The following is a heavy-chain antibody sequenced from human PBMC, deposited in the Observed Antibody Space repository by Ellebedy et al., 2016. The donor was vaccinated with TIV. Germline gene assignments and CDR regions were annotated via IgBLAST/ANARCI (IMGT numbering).Heavy chain of an antibody. CDR1: GFTFSSYS. J-gene: IGHJ4*02. V-gene: IGHV3-21*01. CDR3: ARDGSGFGY. Sequence: GESLKISXAASGFTFSSYSMNWVRQAPGKGLEWVSSISSSSSYIYYADSVKGRFTISRDNSKNTLYLQMNSLRAEDTAVYYCARDGSGFGYWGQGTLVTVSS. D-gene: IGHD2-15*01. CDR2: ISSSSSYI.